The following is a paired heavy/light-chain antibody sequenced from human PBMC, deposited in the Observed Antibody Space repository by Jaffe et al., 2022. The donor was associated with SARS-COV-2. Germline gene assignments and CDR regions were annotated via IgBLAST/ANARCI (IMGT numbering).Light chain of an antibody. CDR3: QQSYSNPLT. V-gene: IGKV1-39*01. Sequence: DIQMTQSPSSLSASVGDRVTITCRASQSINNYLSWYQQKPGKAPNLLIYVASNLQSGVPSRFSGSGSGTDFTLTISSLQPEDFATYYCQQSYSNPLTFGQGTRLEIK. CDR1: QSINNY. J-gene: IGKJ5*01. CDR2: VAS.
Heavy chain of an antibody. CDR3: ARGIWEQRGNYHFDY. D-gene: IGHD1-26*01. V-gene: IGHV1-3*01. CDR2: VNAGNGHT. J-gene: IGHJ4*02. CDR1: GYSFSNYA. Sequence: QVQFVQSGAEVKKPGASVKVSCKASGYSFSNYAVQWVRQAPGQRLEWLGWVNAGNGHTKYSQKFQDRVTITRDTPANTAYMELSRLSSDDTAVYYCARGIWEQRGNYHFDYWGQGTLVTVSS.